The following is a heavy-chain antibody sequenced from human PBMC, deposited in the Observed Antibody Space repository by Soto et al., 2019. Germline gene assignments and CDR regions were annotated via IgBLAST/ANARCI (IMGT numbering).Heavy chain of an antibody. Sequence: GGSLRLSCAASGFTFSDYYMSWIRQAPGKGLEWVSYISSSGSTIYYADSVKGRFTISRDNAKNSLYLQMNSLRAEDTAVYYCARVSRFLEWLSPPDYWGQGTLVTVSS. CDR1: GFTFSDYY. V-gene: IGHV3-11*01. D-gene: IGHD3-3*01. J-gene: IGHJ4*02. CDR3: ARVSRFLEWLSPPDY. CDR2: ISSSGSTI.